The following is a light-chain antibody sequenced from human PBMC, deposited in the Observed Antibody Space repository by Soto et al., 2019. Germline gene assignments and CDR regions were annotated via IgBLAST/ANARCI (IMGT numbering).Light chain of an antibody. CDR1: LSVGTN. CDR3: QHHNNWPPGT. CDR2: GTS. Sequence: VMTQSPATLSVSPGERATLSCRASLSVGTNLAWYQQKPGQPPRLLIYGTSTRATGIPARFSGSGSGTEFTLTISSLRSEDFAVYYCQHHNNWPPGTFGQGTKVEIK. V-gene: IGKV3-15*01. J-gene: IGKJ1*01.